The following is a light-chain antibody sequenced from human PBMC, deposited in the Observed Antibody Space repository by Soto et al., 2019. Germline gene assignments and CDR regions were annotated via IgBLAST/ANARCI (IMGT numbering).Light chain of an antibody. J-gene: IGLJ2*01. CDR1: SSDVGSYNY. CDR3: SSFAGGGNPVL. V-gene: IGLV2-8*01. CDR2: EVT. Sequence: SALTQPPSASGSLGQSVTISCTGTSSDVGSYNYVSWHQQHPGKAPKLMIYEVTKRPSGVPDRFSGSKSGNTASLTVSGLQAEDEADYYCSSFAGGGNPVLFGGGTKLTVL.